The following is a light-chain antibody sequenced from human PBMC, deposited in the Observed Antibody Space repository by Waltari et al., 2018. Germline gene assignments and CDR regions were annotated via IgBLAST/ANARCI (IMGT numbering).Light chain of an antibody. CDR3: CSYAGSSTLL. V-gene: IGLV2-23*01. Sequence: QSALTQPASVSGSPGQSITVACTGTSSDVACDNLVSWYQQHPGKAPKLISYEGSKRPSGVSNRFSGSKSGNAASLTISGLQAEDEADYYCCSYAGSSTLLFGGGTKVTVL. CDR2: EGS. J-gene: IGLJ2*01. CDR1: SSDVACDNL.